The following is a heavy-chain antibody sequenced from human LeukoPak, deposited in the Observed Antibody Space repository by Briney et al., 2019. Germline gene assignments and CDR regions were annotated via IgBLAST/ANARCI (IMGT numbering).Heavy chain of an antibody. CDR2: ITSISSTI. V-gene: IGHV3-48*02. D-gene: IGHD2/OR15-2a*01. CDR1: GFTFGSYS. CDR3: ATEGNLPFDY. Sequence: PGGSLRLSCAASGFTFGSYSMNWVRQAPGKGLEWVSYITSISSTIYYADSVKGRFTISRDNAQNSLYLQMNSLRDEDTAMYYCATEGNLPFDYWGQGTLVTVSS. J-gene: IGHJ4*02.